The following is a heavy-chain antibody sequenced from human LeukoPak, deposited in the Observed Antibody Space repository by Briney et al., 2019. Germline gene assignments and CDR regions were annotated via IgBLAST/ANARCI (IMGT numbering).Heavy chain of an antibody. V-gene: IGHV3-43*02. CDR3: ARDDVRGDFYYYYYCMDV. CDR1: GFTFDDYA. Sequence: GGCHRPFCAASGFTFDDYAMHWVRQAPGKGLEWVSLISGDGGSTYYADSVKGRFTISRDNAKNSLYLQMNSLRAEDTAVYYCARDDVRGDFYYYYYCMDVWGQGAPLSVSS. CDR2: ISGDGGST. J-gene: IGHJ6*02. D-gene: IGHD3-10*01.